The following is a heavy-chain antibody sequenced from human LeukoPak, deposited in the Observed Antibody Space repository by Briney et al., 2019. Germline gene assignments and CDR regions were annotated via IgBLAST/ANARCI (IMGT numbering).Heavy chain of an antibody. CDR3: ARDFRTGLRGGGY. CDR1: GGTFSSYA. J-gene: IGHJ4*02. Sequence: GASVKVSCKASGGTFSSYAISWVRQAPGQGLEWMGRIIPILGIANYAQKFQGRVTITADKSTSTAYMELRSLRSDDTAVYYCARDFRTGLRGGGYWGQGTLVTVSS. V-gene: IGHV1-69*04. CDR2: IIPILGIA. D-gene: IGHD5-12*01.